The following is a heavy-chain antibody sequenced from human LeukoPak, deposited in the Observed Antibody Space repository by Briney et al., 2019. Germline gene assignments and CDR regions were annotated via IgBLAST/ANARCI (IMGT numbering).Heavy chain of an antibody. CDR1: GYTLTELS. V-gene: IGHV1-24*01. Sequence: ASVEVSCKVSGYTLTELSMHWVRQAPGKGLEWMGGFDPEDGETIYAQKLQGRVTMTEDTSTDTAYMELSSLRSEDTAVYYCATTDIVVVPAAMDLDYWGQGTLVTVSS. J-gene: IGHJ4*02. D-gene: IGHD2-2*01. CDR2: FDPEDGET. CDR3: ATTDIVVVPAAMDLDY.